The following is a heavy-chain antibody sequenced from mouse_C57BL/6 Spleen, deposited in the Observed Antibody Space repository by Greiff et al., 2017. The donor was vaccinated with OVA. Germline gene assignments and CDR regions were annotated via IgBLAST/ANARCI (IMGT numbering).Heavy chain of an antibody. CDR1: GYTFTDYN. J-gene: IGHJ1*03. Sequence: VQLKHSGPELVKPGASVKIPCKASGYTFTDYNMDWVKQSHGKSLEWIGDINPNNGGTIYNQKFKGKATLTVDKSSSTAYMELRSLTSEDTAVYYCARRHYGSSHWYFDVWGTGTTVTVSS. V-gene: IGHV1-18*01. CDR3: ARRHYGSSHWYFDV. CDR2: INPNNGGT. D-gene: IGHD1-1*01.